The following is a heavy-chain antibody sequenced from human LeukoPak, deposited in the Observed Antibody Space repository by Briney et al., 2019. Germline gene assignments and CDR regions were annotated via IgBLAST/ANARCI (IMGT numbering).Heavy chain of an antibody. V-gene: IGHV4-61*01. Sequence: SETLSLTCTVSGGSVSSGSYYWSWIRQSPGKGLEWIGYMQNSGYTEHNPSLKSRLTISVDTSKNQLSLKLSSVTAADTAVYYCARGVYGAYFDYWGQGTLVTVSS. CDR1: GGSVSSGSYY. D-gene: IGHD4-17*01. CDR2: MQNSGYT. CDR3: ARGVYGAYFDY. J-gene: IGHJ4*02.